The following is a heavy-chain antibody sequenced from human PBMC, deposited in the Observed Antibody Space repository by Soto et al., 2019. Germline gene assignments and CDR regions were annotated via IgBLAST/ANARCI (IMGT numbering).Heavy chain of an antibody. CDR3: AKAHDTLTYYYDSSGYYFDY. J-gene: IGHJ4*02. Sequence: GGSLRLSCAASGFTFSSYAMSWVRQAPGKGLEWVSAISGSGGSTYYTDSVKGRFTISRGNSKNTRYLQMNSLRAEDTAVDYGAKAHDTLTYYYDSSGYYFDYWGQGTLVTVSS. V-gene: IGHV3-23*01. D-gene: IGHD3-22*01. CDR2: ISGSGGST. CDR1: GFTFSSYA.